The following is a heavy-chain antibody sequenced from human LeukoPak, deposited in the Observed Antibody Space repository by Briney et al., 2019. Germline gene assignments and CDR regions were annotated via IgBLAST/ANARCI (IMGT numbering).Heavy chain of an antibody. Sequence: TSETLSLTCTVSGGSISSGNYCWSWIRQPPGEGLEWIGFVHYSGSTSYNPSLKSRVTIALDTSKNQFSLKLNSVTAADTAVYYCAREHDYGDFGYWGQGTLVTVSS. CDR3: AREHDYGDFGY. J-gene: IGHJ4*02. CDR2: VHYSGST. D-gene: IGHD4-17*01. V-gene: IGHV4-30-4*01. CDR1: GGSISSGNYC.